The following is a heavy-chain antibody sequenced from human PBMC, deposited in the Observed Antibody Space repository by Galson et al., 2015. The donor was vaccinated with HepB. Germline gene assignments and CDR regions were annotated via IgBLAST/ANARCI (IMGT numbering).Heavy chain of an antibody. CDR3: AGSGGKTTDHYYYGMDV. CDR2: INPRSGNT. J-gene: IGHJ6*02. D-gene: IGHD1-7*01. CDR1: GYTFTSYY. V-gene: IGHV1-46*01. Sequence: SVKVSCKASGYTFTSYYIHWVRQAPGQGLEWMGVINPRSGNTSYAQKFQGRVTMTRDTSTSTVYTELSSLGSEDTAVYYCAGSGGKTTDHYYYGMDVWGQGTSVTVS.